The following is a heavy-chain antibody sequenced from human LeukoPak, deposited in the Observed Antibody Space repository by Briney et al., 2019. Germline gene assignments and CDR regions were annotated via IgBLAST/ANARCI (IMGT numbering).Heavy chain of an antibody. CDR2: IYYSGST. Sequence: SSETLSLTCTVSGDSISSTNYYWGWIRQPPGKGLEWIGSIYYSGSTYYDPSLESRVTISVDTSKNQFSLKLSSVTAADTAVYYCATSGWYLLPGVYWGQGTLVTVSS. V-gene: IGHV4-39*01. CDR3: ATSGWYLLPGVY. CDR1: GDSISSTNYY. D-gene: IGHD6-19*01. J-gene: IGHJ4*02.